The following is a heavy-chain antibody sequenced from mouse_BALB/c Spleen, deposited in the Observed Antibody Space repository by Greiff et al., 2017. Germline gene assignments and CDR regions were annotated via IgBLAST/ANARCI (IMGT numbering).Heavy chain of an antibody. V-gene: IGHV5-17*02. CDR1: GFTFSSFG. Sequence: EVQLVESGGGLVQPGGSRKLSCAASGFTFSSFGMHWVRQAPEKGLEWVAYISSGSSTIYYADTVKGRFTISRDNPKNTLFLQMTSLRSEDTAMYYCARSDPTMITYYYAMDYWGQGTSVTVSS. CDR3: ARSDPTMITYYYAMDY. D-gene: IGHD2-4*01. CDR2: ISSGSSTI. J-gene: IGHJ4*01.